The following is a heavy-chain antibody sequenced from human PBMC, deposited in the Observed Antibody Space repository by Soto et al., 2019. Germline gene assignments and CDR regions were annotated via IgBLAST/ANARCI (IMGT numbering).Heavy chain of an antibody. V-gene: IGHV3-30*03. CDR2: ISSDGNNK. CDR1: GFSFTSYG. J-gene: IGHJ4*02. Sequence: QVQLVEAGGGVVQPGKSLRLSCAASGFSFTSYGMNWVRQAPGKGLEWVTLISSDGNNKYYAESVKGRFTISRDNSKNTPYMQMNSLRAEDTAVYYCAAGLYFFDYCGQGTLVTVSS. CDR3: AAGLYFFDY. D-gene: IGHD3-16*01.